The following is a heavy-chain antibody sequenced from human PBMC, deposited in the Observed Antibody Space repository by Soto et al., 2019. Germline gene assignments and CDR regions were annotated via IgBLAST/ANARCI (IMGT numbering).Heavy chain of an antibody. V-gene: IGHV4-4*02. CDR2: IYHGGNS. J-gene: IGHJ4*02. CDR1: GASISDNDW. D-gene: IGHD6-13*01. Sequence: QVQLQESGPGLVKPSETLSLICAVSGASISDNDWWNWVREPPGKGLEWIGEIYHGGNSIYNPSLKSRVTVSLDKSKNQFSLRLSSVTAADTAVYYCARDHKYGSTWGFDYWGQGALVTVSS. CDR3: ARDHKYGSTWGFDY.